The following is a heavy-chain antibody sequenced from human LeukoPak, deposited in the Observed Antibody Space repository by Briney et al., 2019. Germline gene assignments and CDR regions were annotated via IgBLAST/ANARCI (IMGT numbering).Heavy chain of an antibody. D-gene: IGHD4-23*01. J-gene: IGHJ4*02. CDR1: GFTFSSYG. CDR2: IRYDGSNK. CDR3: AKGPQLYGGYHPDC. V-gene: IGHV3-30*02. Sequence: GGSLRLSCAASGFTFSSYGMHWVRQAPGKGLEWVAFIRYDGSNKYYADSVKGRFTISRDNSKNTLYLQMNNLRAEDTAMYYCAKGPQLYGGYHPDCWGQGTLVTVSS.